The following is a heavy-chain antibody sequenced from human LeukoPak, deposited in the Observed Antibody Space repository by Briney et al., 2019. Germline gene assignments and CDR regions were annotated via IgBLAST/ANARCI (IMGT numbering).Heavy chain of an antibody. V-gene: IGHV4-39*07. Sequence: SETLSLTCTVSGGSISSSSYYWGWIRQPPGKGLEWIGSIYYSGSTYYNPSLKSRVTISVDTSKNQFSLKLSSVTAADTAVYYCARERIPLYNKYYFDYWGQGTLVTVSS. D-gene: IGHD5-24*01. CDR2: IYYSGST. CDR3: ARERIPLYNKYYFDY. CDR1: GGSISSSSYY. J-gene: IGHJ4*02.